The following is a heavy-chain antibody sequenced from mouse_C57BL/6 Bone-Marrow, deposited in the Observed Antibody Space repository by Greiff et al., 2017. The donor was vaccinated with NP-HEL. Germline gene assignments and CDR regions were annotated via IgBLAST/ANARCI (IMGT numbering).Heavy chain of an antibody. Sequence: VQLQQSGAELVRPGASVTLSCKASGYTFTDYEMHWVKQTPVHGLEWIGAIDPEHGGTAYNQKFKGKAILTADKSSITAYMELRSLTSEDSAVYYCTRLWYFDVWGTGTTVTVSS. J-gene: IGHJ1*03. CDR1: GYTFTDYE. CDR2: IDPEHGGT. CDR3: TRLWYFDV. V-gene: IGHV1-15*01.